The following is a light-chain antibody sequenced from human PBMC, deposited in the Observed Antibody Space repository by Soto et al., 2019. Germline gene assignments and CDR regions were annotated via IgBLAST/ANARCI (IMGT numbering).Light chain of an antibody. CDR2: DGK. CDR1: IY. V-gene: IGLV2-11*01. J-gene: IGLJ1*01. CDR3: CSYAGSYTYV. Sequence: SALTQPRSVSGSPGQSVTISCTGTIYVSWYQKHPDKAPKLIIYDGKKRPSGVPDRFSGSKSGSTASLTISGLQAEDEADYFCCSYAGSYTYVFGTGTKVTVL.